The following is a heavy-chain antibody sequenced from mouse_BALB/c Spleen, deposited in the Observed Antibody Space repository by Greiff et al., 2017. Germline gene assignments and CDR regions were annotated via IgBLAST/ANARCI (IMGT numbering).Heavy chain of an antibody. CDR2: IYPGDGDT. V-gene: IGHV1-53*01. Sequence: VQLQQPGAELVKPGASVKLSCKASGYTFTSYWMHWVKQRPGQGLEWIGEIYPGDGDTNYNGKFKGKATLTADKSSSTAYMQLSSLTSEDSAVYFCARPGTVGAMDYWGQGTSVTVSS. J-gene: IGHJ4*01. D-gene: IGHD1-1*01. CDR3: ARPGTVGAMDY. CDR1: GYTFTSYW.